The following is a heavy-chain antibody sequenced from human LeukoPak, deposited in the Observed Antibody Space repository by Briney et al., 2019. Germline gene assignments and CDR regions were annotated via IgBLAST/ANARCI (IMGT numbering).Heavy chain of an antibody. D-gene: IGHD2-21*02. CDR2: IIPILGIA. J-gene: IGHJ4*02. Sequence: SVKVSCKASGGTFSSYAISWVRQAPGQGLEWMGRIIPILGIANYAQKFQGRVTITADKSTSTAYMELSSLRSEDTAVYYCASPQGNCGGDCYPDYWGQGTLVTVSS. CDR1: GGTFSSYA. CDR3: ASPQGNCGGDCYPDY. V-gene: IGHV1-69*04.